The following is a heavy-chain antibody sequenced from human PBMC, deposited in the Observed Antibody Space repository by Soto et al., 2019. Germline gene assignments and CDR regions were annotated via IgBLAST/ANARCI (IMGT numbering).Heavy chain of an antibody. CDR2: IGTAGDT. V-gene: IGHV3-13*04. J-gene: IGHJ6*02. CDR3: ARATAGTQNYYYYGMDV. D-gene: IGHD6-13*01. Sequence: QPGGSMKLSCAASGFTFNSYDMHWVRQATGKGLEWVSAIGTAGDTYYPGSVKGRFTISRENAKNSLYLQMNSLRAGDTAVYYCARATAGTQNYYYYGMDVWGQGTTVTVSS. CDR1: GFTFNSYD.